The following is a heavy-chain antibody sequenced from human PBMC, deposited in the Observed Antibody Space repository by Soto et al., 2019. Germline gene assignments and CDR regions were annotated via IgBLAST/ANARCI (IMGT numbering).Heavy chain of an antibody. CDR1: GYSFTSYW. Sequence: EVQLVQAGAEVKKPGESLKISCKGSGYSFTSYWIGWVRQMPGKGLEWMGIIYPGDSDTRYSPSFQGQVTISADKSISTAYLQWSSMKASDTAMYYWARHPIEGSWSIDYWGQGTLVTVSA. J-gene: IGHJ4*02. CDR2: IYPGDSDT. CDR3: ARHPIEGSWSIDY. D-gene: IGHD1-26*01. V-gene: IGHV5-51*01.